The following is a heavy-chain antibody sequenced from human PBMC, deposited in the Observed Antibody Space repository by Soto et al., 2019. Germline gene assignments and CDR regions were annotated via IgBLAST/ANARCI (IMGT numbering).Heavy chain of an antibody. D-gene: IGHD3-22*01. CDR3: ARGNTPKLRGYYTYYYHGMDV. Sequence: SETLSLTCAVYGGSFSGYDWNWIRQPPGKGLEWIGEINDSGSTNYNPSPKSRVTISVDTSKNQFSLKLSSVTAADTAVYYCARGNTPKLRGYYTYYYHGMDVWGQGTTVTVSS. J-gene: IGHJ6*02. CDR2: INDSGST. V-gene: IGHV4-34*01. CDR1: GGSFSGYD.